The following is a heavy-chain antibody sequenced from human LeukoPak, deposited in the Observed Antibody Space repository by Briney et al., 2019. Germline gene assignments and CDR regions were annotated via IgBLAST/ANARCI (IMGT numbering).Heavy chain of an antibody. CDR2: IKQDGSEK. J-gene: IGHJ4*02. V-gene: IGHV3-7*01. Sequence: GGSLRLSCAASRFTFSNYWMTWVRQAPGKGLEWVANIKQDGSEKYYVDSVKGRFTISRDNAKNSLYLQMNSLRAEDTAVYYCARLYSGSYFPPYYFDYWGQGTLVTVSS. CDR3: ARLYSGSYFPPYYFDY. D-gene: IGHD1-26*01. CDR1: RFTFSNYW.